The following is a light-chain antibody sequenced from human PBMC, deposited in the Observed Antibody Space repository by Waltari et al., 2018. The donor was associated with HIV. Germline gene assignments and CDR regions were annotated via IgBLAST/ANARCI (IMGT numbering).Light chain of an antibody. CDR2: GAS. J-gene: IGKJ1*01. Sequence: EIVLTQSPGTLSLSPGERATLSCRASQSVSSSYLAWYQQRHGQAPRLLIYGASSRATGIPDRFSGGGSGTDFTLTISRLEPEDFALYYCQQYGSSPSTFGQGTKVEIK. CDR3: QQYGSSPST. CDR1: QSVSSSY. V-gene: IGKV3-20*01.